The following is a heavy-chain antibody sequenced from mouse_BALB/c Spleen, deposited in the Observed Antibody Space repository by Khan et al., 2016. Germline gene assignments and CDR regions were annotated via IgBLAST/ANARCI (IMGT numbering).Heavy chain of an antibody. CDR1: GYTFTTAG. CDR3: AREGTARDTWCMDY. CDR2: INTHSGVP. V-gene: IGHV9-4*02. J-gene: IGHJ4*01. Sequence: QIQLVQSGPELKKPGETVRISCKASGYTFTTAGMQWVQKMPGKGLKWIGWINTHSGVPKYDEDFKGRFAFSLETSASTAYLQISNLKNEDTATYFCAREGTARDTWCMDYWGQGTSVTVSS. D-gene: IGHD3-2*01.